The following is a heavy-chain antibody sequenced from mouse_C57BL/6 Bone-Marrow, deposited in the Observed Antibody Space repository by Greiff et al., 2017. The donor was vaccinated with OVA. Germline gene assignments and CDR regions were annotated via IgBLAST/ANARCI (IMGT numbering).Heavy chain of an antibody. CDR3: AKDYGSSRDY. Sequence: LVESGPELVKPGASVKISCKASGYAFSSSWMNWVKQRPGKGLEWIGRIYPGDGDTNYNGKFKGKATLTADKSSSTAYMKLSSLTSEDSAVYFCAKDYGSSRDYWGQGTTLTVSS. V-gene: IGHV1-82*01. D-gene: IGHD1-1*01. J-gene: IGHJ2*01. CDR1: GYAFSSSW. CDR2: IYPGDGDT.